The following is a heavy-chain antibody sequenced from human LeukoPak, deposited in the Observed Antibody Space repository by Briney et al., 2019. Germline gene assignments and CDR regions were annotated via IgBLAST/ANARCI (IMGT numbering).Heavy chain of an antibody. J-gene: IGHJ4*02. V-gene: IGHV3-43D*03. Sequence: GGSLRLSCVASGFNFEAYAMHWVRQVPGKGLEWVSLFSWDGVISKYADSVKGRFSISRDNSKNSLYLQMNSLRPEDTALYYCAKGGGAEAPSLTLASWGQGTLVTVSS. CDR2: FSWDGVIS. CDR1: GFNFEAYA. D-gene: IGHD1-26*01. CDR3: AKGGGAEAPSLTLAS.